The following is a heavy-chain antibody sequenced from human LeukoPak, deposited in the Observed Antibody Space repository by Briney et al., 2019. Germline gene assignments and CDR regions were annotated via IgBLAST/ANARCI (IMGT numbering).Heavy chain of an antibody. CDR3: AKAGIVGASDY. CDR1: GFTFSSYA. J-gene: IGHJ4*02. D-gene: IGHD1-26*01. V-gene: IGHV3-23*01. CDR2: IRGSGGT. Sequence: PGGSLRLSCAASGFTFSSYAMSWVRQAPGKGLEWVSAIRGSGGTYYADSVKGRFTISRDNSKNTLYLQMNSLRAEDTAVYYCAKAGIVGASDYWGQGTLVTASS.